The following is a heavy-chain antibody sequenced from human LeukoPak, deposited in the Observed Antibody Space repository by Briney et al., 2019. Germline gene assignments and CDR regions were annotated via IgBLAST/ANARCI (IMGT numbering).Heavy chain of an antibody. CDR3: ARHPRRLTTVKTAKGNWFDP. J-gene: IGHJ5*02. V-gene: IGHV4-61*02. Sequence: PSETLSLTCTVSNGSISSDTYFWSWIRQPAGKGLEWIGRMSSSGISTYSPSLKSRVTISVDTSKNQFSLKLSSVTAADTAVYYCARHPRRLTTVKTAKGNWFDPWGQGTLVTVSS. D-gene: IGHD4-17*01. CDR2: MSSSGIS. CDR1: NGSISSDTYF.